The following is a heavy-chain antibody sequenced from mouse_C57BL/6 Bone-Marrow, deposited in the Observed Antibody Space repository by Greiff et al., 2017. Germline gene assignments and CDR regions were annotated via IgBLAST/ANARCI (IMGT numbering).Heavy chain of an antibody. D-gene: IGHD1-1*01. Sequence: EVKLMESGGDLVKPGGSLKLSCAASGFTFSSYGMSWVRQTPDKRLEWVATISSGGSYTYYPDSVKGRFTISRDNAKNTLYLQMSSLKSEDTAMYYCARSVVATYYAMDYWGQGTSVTVSS. V-gene: IGHV5-6*01. J-gene: IGHJ4*01. CDR3: ARSVVATYYAMDY. CDR2: ISSGGSYT. CDR1: GFTFSSYG.